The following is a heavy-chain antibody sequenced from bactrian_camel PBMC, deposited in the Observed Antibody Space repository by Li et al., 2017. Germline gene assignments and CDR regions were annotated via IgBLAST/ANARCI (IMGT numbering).Heavy chain of an antibody. CDR1: GLTRSNYC. J-gene: IGHJ4*01. Sequence: HVQLVESGGGSVQAGGSLRLSCAASGLTRSNYCMSWFRQTPGKEREGVATIDSDGGTSYADSVKGRFTISKDNAKKTVFLQMFNLRPEDTAMYYCAAGGVMTGLSLDSSFDNVWGRGTQVTVS. CDR3: AAGGVMTGLSLDSSFDNV. D-gene: IGHD3*01. V-gene: IGHV3S53*01. CDR2: IDSDGGT.